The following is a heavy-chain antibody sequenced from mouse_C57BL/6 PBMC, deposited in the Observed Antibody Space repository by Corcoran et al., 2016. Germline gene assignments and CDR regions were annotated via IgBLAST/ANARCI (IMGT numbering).Heavy chain of an antibody. CDR2: ILPGSGST. Sequence: QVQLQQSGAELMKPGASVKLSCKATGYTFTGYWIEWVKQRPGHGLEWIGEILPGSGSTNYNEKLKGKATFTADTSSNTAYMQLSSLTTEDSAIYYCARRDITTVVATNYFDYWGQGTTLTVSS. CDR3: ARRDITTVVATNYFDY. V-gene: IGHV1-9*01. J-gene: IGHJ2*01. D-gene: IGHD1-1*01. CDR1: GYTFTGYW.